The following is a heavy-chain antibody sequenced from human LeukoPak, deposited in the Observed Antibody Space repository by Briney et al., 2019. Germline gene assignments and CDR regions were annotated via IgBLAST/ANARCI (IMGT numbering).Heavy chain of an antibody. Sequence: SETLSLTCTVSGYSISSGYYWGWIRQPPGKGLEWIGSIYTSGSTNYNPSLKSRVTMSVDTSKNQFSLKLSSVTAADTAVYYCAREKWELFDYWGQGTLVTVSS. CDR3: AREKWELFDY. V-gene: IGHV4-38-2*02. CDR2: IYTSGST. CDR1: GYSISSGYY. D-gene: IGHD1-26*01. J-gene: IGHJ4*02.